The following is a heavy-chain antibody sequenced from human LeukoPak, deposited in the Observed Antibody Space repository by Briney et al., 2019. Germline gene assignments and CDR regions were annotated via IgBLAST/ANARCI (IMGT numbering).Heavy chain of an antibody. Sequence: GASVKVSCKASGYTFTSYYMHWVRQAPGQGLEWMGIINPSGGSTSYAQKFQGRVTVTRDMSTSTDYMELSSLRSEDTAVYYCARSYYYDSSGNDAFDIWGQGTMVTVSS. CDR1: GYTFTSYY. CDR3: ARSYYYDSSGNDAFDI. J-gene: IGHJ3*02. CDR2: INPSGGST. V-gene: IGHV1-46*01. D-gene: IGHD3-22*01.